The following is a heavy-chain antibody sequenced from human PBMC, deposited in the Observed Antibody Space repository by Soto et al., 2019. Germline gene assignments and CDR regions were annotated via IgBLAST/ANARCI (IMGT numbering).Heavy chain of an antibody. D-gene: IGHD1-1*01. CDR3: AKDKGVFNWATSYFDY. J-gene: IGHJ4*02. Sequence: LRLSCSASGFTFSNYAMHWVRQAPGKGLEWVALTSYDGNNEYYTDSVKGRFTISRDNSKNTLFLQMNSPRPEDTAVYYCAKDKGVFNWATSYFDYWGQGALVTVSS. CDR1: GFTFSNYA. CDR2: TSYDGNNE. V-gene: IGHV3-30*18.